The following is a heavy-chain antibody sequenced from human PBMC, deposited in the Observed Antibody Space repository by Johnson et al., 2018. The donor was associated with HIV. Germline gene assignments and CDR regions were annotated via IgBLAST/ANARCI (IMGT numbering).Heavy chain of an antibody. CDR1: GFTVSNNY. CDR2: IYSADST. D-gene: IGHD2-21*01. CDR3: ARARVVVFSDAFDI. Sequence: VQLVESGGGVVQPGRSLRLSCAASGFTVSNNYMSWVRQTPGKGLEWVSVIYSADSTYYADSVKGRFTISRDNSKNTLYIQMNSLRDEDTAVYYCARARVVVFSDAFDIWGQGTMVTVSS. V-gene: IGHV3-66*01. J-gene: IGHJ3*02.